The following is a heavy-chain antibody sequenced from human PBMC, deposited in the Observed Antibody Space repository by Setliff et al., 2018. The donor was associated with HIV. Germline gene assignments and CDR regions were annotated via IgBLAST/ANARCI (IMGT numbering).Heavy chain of an antibody. CDR1: GDTFSNYP. CDR2: IIPALGTA. Sequence: SVKVSCKASGDTFSNYPISWLRQAPGQGPEWMGGIIPALGTANYAQKFQGRVTFTADESTNTAYMELSSLRSEDTAVYYCARAELHYDILTQFKSVDVWGKGTTVTVSS. J-gene: IGHJ6*04. V-gene: IGHV1-69*13. D-gene: IGHD3-9*01. CDR3: ARAELHYDILTQFKSVDV.